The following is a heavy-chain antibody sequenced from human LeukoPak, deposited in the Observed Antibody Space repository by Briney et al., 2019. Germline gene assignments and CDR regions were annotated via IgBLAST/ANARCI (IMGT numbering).Heavy chain of an antibody. CDR1: GLTFSNAW. D-gene: IGHD2-2*01. V-gene: IGHV3-15*05. J-gene: IGHJ4*02. CDR3: TTEGGFVVVPALDY. CDR2: VKSKTDGGTT. Sequence: KAGGSLRLSCAASGLTFSNAWMTWVRQAPGTGLEWVGRVKSKTDGGTTDYAAPVKGRFTISRDDSKNTLYLQMNSLKTEDTAVYYCTTEGGFVVVPALDYWGQGTLVTVSS.